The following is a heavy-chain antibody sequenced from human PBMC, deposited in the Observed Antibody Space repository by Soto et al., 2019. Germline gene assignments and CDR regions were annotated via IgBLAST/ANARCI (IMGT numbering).Heavy chain of an antibody. V-gene: IGHV4-30-4*01. CDR2: IYYSGST. J-gene: IGHJ3*02. CDR3: ARGALHCSGGSCYSLTDAFDI. CDR1: GGSISSGDYY. Sequence: SETLSLTCTVSGGSISSGDYYWSWIRQPPGKGLEWIGYIYYSGSTYYNPSLKSRVTISVDTSKNQFSLKPSSVTAADTAVYYCARGALHCSGGSCYSLTDAFDIWGQGTMVTVS. D-gene: IGHD2-15*01.